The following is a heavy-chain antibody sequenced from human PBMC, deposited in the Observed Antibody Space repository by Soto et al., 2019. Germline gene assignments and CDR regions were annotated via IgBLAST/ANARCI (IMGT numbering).Heavy chain of an antibody. J-gene: IGHJ5*02. CDR1: GFTFSSHA. V-gene: IGHV3-23*01. CDR3: AKVSSSWYSGFFDP. Sequence: EVQLLESGGGLVQPGGSLRLSCTASGFTFSSHAMTWVRQAPGKGLEWVSGLSDSGGSTYYADSVKGRFTISRDNSMNTLYLQMNTLRAEDAAVYYCAKVSSSWYSGFFDPWGQGTLVTVSS. D-gene: IGHD6-13*01. CDR2: LSDSGGST.